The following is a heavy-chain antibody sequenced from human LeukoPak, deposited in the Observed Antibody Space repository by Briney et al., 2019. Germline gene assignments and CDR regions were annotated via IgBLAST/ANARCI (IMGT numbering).Heavy chain of an antibody. CDR1: GYTFTSHG. J-gene: IGHJ4*02. CDR2: ITVNNGYT. V-gene: IGHV1-18*01. CDR3: AKVHCISTNCNHIWTYFDY. D-gene: IGHD2-2*01. Sequence: GASVKVSCKAAGYTFTSHGFIWLRQAPGQGLEWMGWITVNNGYTKYAQELQGRVTMTTVTSTSTAYMELRSLRSDDTAVYYCAKVHCISTNCNHIWTYFDYWGQGTLVTVSS.